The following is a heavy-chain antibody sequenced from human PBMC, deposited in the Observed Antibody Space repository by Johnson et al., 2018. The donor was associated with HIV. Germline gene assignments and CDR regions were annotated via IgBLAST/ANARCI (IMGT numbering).Heavy chain of an antibody. CDR3: AKDLRTTGAFDI. D-gene: IGHD1-1*01. J-gene: IGHJ3*02. V-gene: IGHV3-15*01. CDR2: IKSKTYGETT. Sequence: QLVESGGGLVQSGGSLRLSCAASGFDFSKTWMSWVRQAPGKGLEWVGRIKSKTYGETTDDAAPVIGRFTISRDDSKNTVYLQMSSLRTEDTALYYCAKDLRTTGAFDIWGQGTMVTVSS. CDR1: GFDFSKTW.